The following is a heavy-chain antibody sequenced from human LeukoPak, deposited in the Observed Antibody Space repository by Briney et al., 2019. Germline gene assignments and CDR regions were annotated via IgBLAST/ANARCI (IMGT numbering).Heavy chain of an antibody. CDR1: GFTFSSYE. D-gene: IGHD3-10*01. CDR3: ARAGSGSFPFDY. CDR2: ISSSGSTI. Sequence: GGSLRLSCTASGFTFSSYEMNWVRQAPGKGLEWVSYISSSGSTIYYADSVKGRFTISRDNAKNSLYLQMNSLRAEDTAVYYCARAGSGSFPFDYWGQGTLVTVCS. V-gene: IGHV3-48*03. J-gene: IGHJ4*02.